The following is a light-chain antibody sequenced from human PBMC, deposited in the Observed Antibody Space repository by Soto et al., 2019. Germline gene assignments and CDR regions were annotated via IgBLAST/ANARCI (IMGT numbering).Light chain of an antibody. Sequence: QSVLTQPASVSGSPGQSITISCTGTSSDVGSYNLVSSYQQHPGKAPKLMIYEGSKRPSGVSNRFSGSKSGNTASLTISGLQAEDEADYYCCSYAGSNNFVFGSGTKVTV. J-gene: IGLJ1*01. CDR2: EGS. CDR3: CSYAGSNNFV. V-gene: IGLV2-23*01. CDR1: SSDVGSYNL.